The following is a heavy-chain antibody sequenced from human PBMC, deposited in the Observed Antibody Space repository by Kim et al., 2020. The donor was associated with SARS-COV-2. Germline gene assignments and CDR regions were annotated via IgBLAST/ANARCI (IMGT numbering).Heavy chain of an antibody. CDR3: ATPFLTYDAFDI. CDR2: IYYSGST. D-gene: IGHD3-9*01. Sequence: SETLSLTCTVSGGSISSSSYYWGWIRQPPGKGLEWIGSIYYSGSTYYNPSLKSRVTISVDTSKNQFSLKLSSVTAADTVVYYCATPFLTYDAFDIWGQGTMVTVSS. J-gene: IGHJ3*02. CDR1: GGSISSSSYY. V-gene: IGHV4-39*01.